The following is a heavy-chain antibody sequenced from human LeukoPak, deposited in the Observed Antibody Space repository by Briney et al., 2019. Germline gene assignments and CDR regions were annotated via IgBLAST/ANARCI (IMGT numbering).Heavy chain of an antibody. V-gene: IGHV4-38-2*02. CDR2: IYHTGST. Sequence: SETLSLTCTVSGYSITSGYYWGWIRQPPGKGLEWIGSIYHTGSTFYNPSLKSRVTISVDTSKNQFSLKLSSVTAADTAVYYCARDRKELRFLEWLPTGGFDPWGQGTLVTVSS. CDR3: ARDRKELRFLEWLPTGGFDP. D-gene: IGHD3-3*01. CDR1: GYSITSGYY. J-gene: IGHJ5*02.